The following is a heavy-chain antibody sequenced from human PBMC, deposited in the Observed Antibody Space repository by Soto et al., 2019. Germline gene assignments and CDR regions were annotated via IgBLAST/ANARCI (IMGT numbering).Heavy chain of an antibody. J-gene: IGHJ4*02. CDR2: IKSKTDGGTT. CDR3: TTEGDPDYVWGSYRQDLDY. D-gene: IGHD3-16*02. V-gene: IGHV3-15*07. CDR1: GFTFSNAW. Sequence: GGSLRLSCAASGFTFSNAWMNWVRQAPGKGLEWVGRIKSKTDGGTTDYAAPVKGRFTISRDDSKNTLYLQMNSLKTEDTAVYYCTTEGDPDYVWGSYRQDLDYWGQGTLVTVSS.